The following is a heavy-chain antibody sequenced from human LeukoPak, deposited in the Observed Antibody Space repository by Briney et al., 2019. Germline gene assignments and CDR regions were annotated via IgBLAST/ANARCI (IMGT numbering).Heavy chain of an antibody. CDR3: ARDYGDYGDY. CDR2: INHSGST. D-gene: IGHD4-17*01. Sequence: SETLSLTCAVYGGSFSGYYWSWIRQPPGKGLGWIGEINHSGSTNYNPSLKSRVTISVDTSKNQFSLKLSSVTAADTAVYYCARDYGDYGDYWGQGTLVTVSS. J-gene: IGHJ4*02. CDR1: GGSFSGYY. V-gene: IGHV4-34*01.